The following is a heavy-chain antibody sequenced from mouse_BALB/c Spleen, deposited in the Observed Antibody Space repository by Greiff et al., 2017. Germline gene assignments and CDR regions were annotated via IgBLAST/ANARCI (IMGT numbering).Heavy chain of an antibody. V-gene: IGHV1-14*01. Sequence: LQESGPELVKPGASVKMSCKASGYTFTSYVMHWVEQKPGQGLEWIGYINPYNDGTKYNEKFKGKATLTSDKSSSTAYMELSSLTSEDTAVYYCTRRGNDYDYAMDYWGQGTSVTVSA. CDR3: TRRGNDYDYAMDY. D-gene: IGHD2-4*01. CDR1: GYTFTSYV. J-gene: IGHJ4*01. CDR2: INPYNDGT.